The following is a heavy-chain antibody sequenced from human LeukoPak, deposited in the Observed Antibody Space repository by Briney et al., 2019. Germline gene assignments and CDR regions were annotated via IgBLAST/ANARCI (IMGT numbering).Heavy chain of an antibody. Sequence: GGSLRLSCAASGFTFSSYAMHWVRQAPGKGLEWVAVISYDGSNKYYADSVKGRFTISRDKSKNTLYLQMNSLRAEDTAVYYCASIWYSSSSSHFDYWGQGTLVTVSS. J-gene: IGHJ4*02. D-gene: IGHD6-6*01. CDR3: ASIWYSSSSSHFDY. CDR2: ISYDGSNK. CDR1: GFTFSSYA. V-gene: IGHV3-30*01.